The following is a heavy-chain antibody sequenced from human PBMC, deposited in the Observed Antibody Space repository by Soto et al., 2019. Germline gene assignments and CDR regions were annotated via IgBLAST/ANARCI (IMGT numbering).Heavy chain of an antibody. CDR3: ARVSFIPYSSGSYYFDY. J-gene: IGHJ4*02. CDR2: IYYSGST. D-gene: IGHD6-19*01. CDR1: GGSISNVNYC. Sequence: SETLSLTCTVSGGSISNVNYCWSWIRQPPGKGLEWIGYIYYSGSTNYNPSLKSRVTISVDTSKNQFSLKLSSVTAADTAVYYCARVSFIPYSSGSYYFDYWGQGTLVTVSS. V-gene: IGHV4-61*01.